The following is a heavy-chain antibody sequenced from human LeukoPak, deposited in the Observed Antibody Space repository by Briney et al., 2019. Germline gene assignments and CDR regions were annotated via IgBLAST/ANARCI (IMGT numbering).Heavy chain of an antibody. Sequence: GGSLRLSCAASGFTFSSYGMNWVRQAPEKGLEWVASIGHSSVDRYYADSVKGRFTISRDNAKSSLHLQMDGLRAEDTAVYYCVRGDSRDYWGRGTLVTVSS. D-gene: IGHD5-12*01. CDR2: IGHSSVDR. CDR3: VRGDSRDY. V-gene: IGHV3-21*01. CDR1: GFTFSSYG. J-gene: IGHJ4*02.